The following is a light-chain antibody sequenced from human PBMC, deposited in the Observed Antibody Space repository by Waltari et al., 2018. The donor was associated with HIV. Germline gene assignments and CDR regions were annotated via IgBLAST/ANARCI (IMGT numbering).Light chain of an antibody. V-gene: IGKV3-15*01. J-gene: IGKJ2*01. CDR1: QTINNN. CDR3: QQYNNWPQT. Sequence: EKVMTQSLATLSVSPGERATLSCRASQTINNNLAWYQQKPGQAPQLLIYGASTRATGVPARFSGSGSGTEFTLTITSLQSEDLAIYYCQQYNNWPQTFGQGTKVEIK. CDR2: GAS.